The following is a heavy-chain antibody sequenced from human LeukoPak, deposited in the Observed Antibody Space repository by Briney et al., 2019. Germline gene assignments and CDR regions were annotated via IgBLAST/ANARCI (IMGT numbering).Heavy chain of an antibody. Sequence: GGSLRLSCAASGFTFSSYSMSWVRQAPGKGLEGVSDISGSGGSTDYADSVKGRFTISRDNSKNTLYLQMNSLRVEDTAVYYCAKDPGYQVVYCVDYWGQGTLVTVSS. CDR2: ISGSGGST. J-gene: IGHJ4*02. CDR3: AKDPGYQVVYCVDY. D-gene: IGHD2-2*01. CDR1: GFTFSSYS. V-gene: IGHV3-23*01.